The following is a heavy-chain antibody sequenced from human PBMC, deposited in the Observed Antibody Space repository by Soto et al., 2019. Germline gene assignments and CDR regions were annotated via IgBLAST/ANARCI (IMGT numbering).Heavy chain of an antibody. D-gene: IGHD1-26*01. J-gene: IGHJ4*02. CDR2: IKPDGSDK. V-gene: IGHV3-7*03. Sequence: GGSLRLSCSASGFSFSTDWMSWVRQAPGKGLQWVATIKPDGSDKYYLDSVEGRFTISRDNAKKTLLLQMNSLTAEDTAVYYCASGGWETPIWGQGTLVTVSS. CDR1: GFSFSTDW. CDR3: ASGGWETPI.